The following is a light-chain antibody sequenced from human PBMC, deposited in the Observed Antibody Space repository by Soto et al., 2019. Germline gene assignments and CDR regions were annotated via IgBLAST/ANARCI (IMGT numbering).Light chain of an antibody. J-gene: IGKJ1*01. Sequence: AIRMTQSPSSLSASTGDRVTITCRASQGISSYLAWYQQKPGKAPKILIYAASTFQSGVPSRFSGSGSGTDFTLTISCLQSEDFATYYCQQYYSYPRTFGQGTKVEIK. CDR2: AAS. V-gene: IGKV1-8*01. CDR1: QGISSY. CDR3: QQYYSYPRT.